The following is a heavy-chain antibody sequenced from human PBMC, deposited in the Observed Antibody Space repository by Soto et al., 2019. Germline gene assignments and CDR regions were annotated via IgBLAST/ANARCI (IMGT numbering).Heavy chain of an antibody. J-gene: IGHJ3*02. V-gene: IGHV4-59*01. CDR2: IYYSGST. CDR1: GGSISSYY. CDR3: ARDRGRFYAFDI. D-gene: IGHD3-16*01. Sequence: SETLSLTCTVSGGSISSYYWSLIRQPPGKGLEWIGYIYYSGSTNYNPSLKSRVTISVDTSKNQFSLKLSSVTAADTAVYYCARDRGRFYAFDIWGQGTMVTGSS.